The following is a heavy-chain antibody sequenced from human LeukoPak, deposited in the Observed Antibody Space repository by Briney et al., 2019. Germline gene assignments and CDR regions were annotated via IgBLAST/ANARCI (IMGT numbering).Heavy chain of an antibody. CDR2: MYHSGSS. V-gene: IGHV4-59*08. D-gene: IGHD3-22*01. Sequence: SETLSLTCPVFNNSISNYYWSWIRQPPGKGLEWIGFMYHSGSSNYNPPLRSRVTMSIDTLKNEFSLKLSSVTAADTAVYYCACYDSIVNYFDYWGQGTQVTVSS. CDR3: ACYDSIVNYFDY. J-gene: IGHJ4*02. CDR1: NNSISNYY.